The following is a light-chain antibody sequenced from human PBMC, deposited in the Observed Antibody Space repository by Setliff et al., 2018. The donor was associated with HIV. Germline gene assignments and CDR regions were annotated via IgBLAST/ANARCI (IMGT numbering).Light chain of an antibody. CDR1: SSDIGSHNH. V-gene: IGLV2-8*01. CDR2: ELS. CDR3: ASYAGDGVHDIYV. Sequence: QPVLTQPPSASGSPGQSVAISCTGTSSDIGSHNHVSWYQQYPGKAPKLMIYELSQRPSGVPDRFSGSESGNTASLTVSGLQAEDEADYYCASYAGDGVHDIYVFGTGTKVTVL. J-gene: IGLJ1*01.